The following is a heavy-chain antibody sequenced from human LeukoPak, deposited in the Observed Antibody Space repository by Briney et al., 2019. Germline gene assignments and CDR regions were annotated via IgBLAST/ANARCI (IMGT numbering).Heavy chain of an antibody. V-gene: IGHV6-1*01. J-gene: IGHJ1*01. Sequence: SQTLSLTCAISGDSVSNNSAAWNWIRQSPSRGLEWLGRTYYRSKWYNDYAGSVKSRITINPDTSKNQFSLQLNFVTPEDTAVYYCARDQLVPASLEYFQHWGQGTLVTVSS. CDR3: ARDQLVPASLEYFQH. CDR1: GDSVSNNSAA. CDR2: TYYRSKWYN. D-gene: IGHD6-13*01.